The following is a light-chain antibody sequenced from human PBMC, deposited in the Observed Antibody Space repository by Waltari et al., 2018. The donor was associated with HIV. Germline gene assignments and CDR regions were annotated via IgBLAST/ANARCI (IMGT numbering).Light chain of an antibody. CDR1: SSDVGGYNY. V-gene: IGLV2-14*01. CDR2: EVS. J-gene: IGLJ1*01. Sequence: QSALTQPASVSGSPGQSITISCTGTSSDVGGYNYVSWYQQHPGKAPKLMIYEVSNRPSWVSNRFSGSKSGNTASLTISGLQAEDEADYYCSSYTSSISYVFGTGTKVTAL. CDR3: SSYTSSISYV.